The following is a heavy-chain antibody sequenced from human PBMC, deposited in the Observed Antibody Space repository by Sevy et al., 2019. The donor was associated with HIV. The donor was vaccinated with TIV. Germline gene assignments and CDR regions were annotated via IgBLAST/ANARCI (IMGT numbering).Heavy chain of an antibody. CDR1: GFTFSDYY. CDR2: ISCSGNTI. J-gene: IGHJ6*02. Sequence: GGSLRLSCAASGFTFSDYYMSWIRQAPGKGLEWLSYISCSGNTIYYADSVKGRFTISRDNTKNSLYLQMNSLRAEDTALYYCARDHVKDGDLGDYYYYAMDVWGQGTSVTVSS. CDR3: ARDHVKDGDLGDYYYYAMDV. V-gene: IGHV3-11*01. D-gene: IGHD4-17*01.